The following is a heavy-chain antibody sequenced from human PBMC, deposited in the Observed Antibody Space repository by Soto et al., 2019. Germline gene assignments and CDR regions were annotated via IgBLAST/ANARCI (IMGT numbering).Heavy chain of an antibody. V-gene: IGHV1-18*01. D-gene: IGHD3-3*01. Sequence: ASVKVSCKASGYTFTTYGISWVRQAPGQGLEWMGWISTYNGNTNYAQRLQGRVTMTTDTSTSTVYMDVRSLRSDDTAVCYCVRDWNFDYWGQGTLVTVSS. CDR1: GYTFTTYG. CDR2: ISTYNGNT. J-gene: IGHJ4*02. CDR3: VRDWNFDY.